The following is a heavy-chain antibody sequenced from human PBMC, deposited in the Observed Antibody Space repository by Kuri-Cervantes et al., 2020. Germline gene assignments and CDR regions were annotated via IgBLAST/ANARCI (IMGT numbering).Heavy chain of an antibody. V-gene: IGHV3-74*01. CDR3: AREVTTVPTGIDY. D-gene: IGHD4-17*01. J-gene: IGHJ4*02. CDR1: GFTFSSYW. CDR2: ISNDGSST. Sequence: GGSLRLSCAASGFTFSSYWMHWVRQAPGKGLVWVSRISNDGSSTNYADSVEGRFTISRDNAKNSLYLQMNSLRAEDTAVYYCAREVTTVPTGIDYWGQGTLVTVSS.